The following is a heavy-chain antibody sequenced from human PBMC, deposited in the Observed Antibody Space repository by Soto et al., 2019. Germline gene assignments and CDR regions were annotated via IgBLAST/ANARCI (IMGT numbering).Heavy chain of an antibody. CDR2: ISSNGVTT. D-gene: IGHD5-12*01. Sequence: GGSLRLSCSASGFTFSSFSMHWVRQAPGKGLEYVSGISSNGVTTYYADSVKGRFTISRDNSKNTLYLQMNSLRAEDTAVYYCARERDGYLYYFDYWGQGTLVTVSS. CDR1: GFTFSSFS. J-gene: IGHJ4*02. V-gene: IGHV3-64*04. CDR3: ARERDGYLYYFDY.